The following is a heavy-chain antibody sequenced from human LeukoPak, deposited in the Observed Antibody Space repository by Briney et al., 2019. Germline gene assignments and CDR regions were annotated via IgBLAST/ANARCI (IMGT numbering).Heavy chain of an antibody. CDR1: GFTFSIFE. J-gene: IGHJ3*02. CDR2: ISRSGSIT. Sequence: PGGSLRLSCAASGFTFSIFEMDWVRQAPGKGLEWVSYISRSGSITYYADSVRGRFTISRDDATNSLYLQMNSLRAEDTAVYYCAKELTPASSGFDAFYIWGQGTMVTIS. V-gene: IGHV3-48*03. D-gene: IGHD3-22*01. CDR3: AKELTPASSGFDAFYI.